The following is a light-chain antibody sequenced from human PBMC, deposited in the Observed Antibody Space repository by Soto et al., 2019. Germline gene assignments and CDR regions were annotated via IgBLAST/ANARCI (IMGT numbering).Light chain of an antibody. J-gene: IGKJ3*01. V-gene: IGKV3-20*01. CDR3: QQYGSSPVT. CDR2: GAS. Sequence: EIVLTQSPGTLSLSPGERATLSCRASQSVSSSYLAWYQQKPGQAPRLLIYGASSRATGIPDRFSGSGSGADITLTISRLEPEDFAVDYCQQYGSSPVTFSPGTKVDIK. CDR1: QSVSSSY.